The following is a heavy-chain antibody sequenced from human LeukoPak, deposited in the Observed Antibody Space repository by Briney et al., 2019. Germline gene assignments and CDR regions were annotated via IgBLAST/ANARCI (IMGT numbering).Heavy chain of an antibody. V-gene: IGHV3-30*02. D-gene: IGHD2-2*02. CDR3: AKDLYCSSTSCYRGHWFDP. CDR2: IWYDGSNK. J-gene: IGHJ5*02. CDR1: EFTFSSYG. Sequence: GGSLRLSCAASEFTFSSYGMHWVRQAPGKGLEWVAFIWYDGSNKYYADSVKGRFTISRDNSKNTLYLQMNSLRAEDTAVYHCAKDLYCSSTSCYRGHWFDPWGQGTLVTASS.